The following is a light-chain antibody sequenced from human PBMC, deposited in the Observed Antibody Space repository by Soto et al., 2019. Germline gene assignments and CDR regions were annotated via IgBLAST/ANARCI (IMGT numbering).Light chain of an antibody. J-gene: IGLJ1*01. CDR3: CSFGSISPDV. Sequence: CVLTQHSSVSGSPGQSVTISCTGTSSDVDNYNDVPCYQHHPVKAPKLMIYDVDKRPSGVPDRFCGSKSGNTASLTISGLQAEDEADDKGCSFGSISPDVFVTRTRGT. CDR1: SSDVDNYND. CDR2: DVD. V-gene: IGLV2-11*01.